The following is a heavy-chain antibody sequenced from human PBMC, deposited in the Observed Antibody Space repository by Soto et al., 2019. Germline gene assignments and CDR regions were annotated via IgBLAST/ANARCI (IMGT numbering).Heavy chain of an antibody. CDR2: MSHDGSNT. J-gene: IGHJ4*02. Sequence: GGSLRLSCTTSGFLFNTYAMHWVRQAPGKGLEWVAVMSHDGSNTYYADSVKGRFTISRDNPKNTLYLQMHGLRAEDTAIYYCARLTGIPEIAPLEEDNWGQGTLVTVSS. D-gene: IGHD1-1*01. CDR3: ARLTGIPEIAPLEEDN. V-gene: IGHV3-30-3*01. CDR1: GFLFNTYA.